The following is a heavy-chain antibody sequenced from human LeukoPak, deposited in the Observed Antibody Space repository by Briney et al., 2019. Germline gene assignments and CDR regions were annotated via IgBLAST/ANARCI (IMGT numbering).Heavy chain of an antibody. Sequence: PSETLSLTCAVYGGSFSGYYWSWIRQPPGKGLEWIGEINHSGSTNYNPSLKSRVTISVDTSKNQFSLKLSSVTAADTAVYYCARANGMATIRTGRYFDYWGQGTLVTVSS. CDR1: GGSFSGYY. CDR3: ARANGMATIRTGRYFDY. V-gene: IGHV4-34*01. J-gene: IGHJ4*02. CDR2: INHSGST. D-gene: IGHD5-24*01.